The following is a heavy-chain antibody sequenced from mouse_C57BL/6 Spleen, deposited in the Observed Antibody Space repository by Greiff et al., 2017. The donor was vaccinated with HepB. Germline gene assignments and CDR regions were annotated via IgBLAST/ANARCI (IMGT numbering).Heavy chain of an antibody. CDR3: ARGRRGGFDY. CDR2: ISSGSSTI. Sequence: EVKLVESGGGLVKPGGSLKLSCAASGFTFSDYGMHWVRQAPEKGLEWVAYISSGSSTIYYADTVKGRFTISRDNAKNTLFLQMTSLRSEDTAMYYCARGRRGGFDYWGQGTTLTVSS. CDR1: GFTFSDYG. J-gene: IGHJ2*01. V-gene: IGHV5-17*01.